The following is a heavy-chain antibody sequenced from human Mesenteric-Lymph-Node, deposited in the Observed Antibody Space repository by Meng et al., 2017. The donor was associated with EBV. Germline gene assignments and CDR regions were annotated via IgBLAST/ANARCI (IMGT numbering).Heavy chain of an antibody. D-gene: IGHD5-12*01. Sequence: QVQLVQHGASGKRPGALGKVSCKASGSTFTDCYIHWVRQAPGQGLEWMGVTNPGGANTVYAQKFQGRVTMTSDTSTSTVYMELSSLRSEDTAVYYCARDPSNIVARGRVIDYWGQGTLVTVSS. V-gene: IGHV1-46*01. J-gene: IGHJ4*02. CDR1: GSTFTDCY. CDR3: ARDPSNIVARGRVIDY. CDR2: TNPGGANT.